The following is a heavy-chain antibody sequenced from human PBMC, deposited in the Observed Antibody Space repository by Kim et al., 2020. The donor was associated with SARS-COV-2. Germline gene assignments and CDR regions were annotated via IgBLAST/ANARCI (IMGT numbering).Heavy chain of an antibody. CDR3: ARDLDNCGGDCYGYYYYGMDV. CDR1: GFTFSSYS. J-gene: IGHJ6*02. Sequence: GGSLRLSCAASGFTFSSYSMNWVRQAPGKGLEWVSSISSSSSYIYYADSVKGRFTISRDNAKNSLYLQMNSLRAEDTAVYYCARDLDNCGGDCYGYYYYGMDVWGQGTTVTVSS. CDR2: ISSSSSYI. D-gene: IGHD2-21*01. V-gene: IGHV3-21*01.